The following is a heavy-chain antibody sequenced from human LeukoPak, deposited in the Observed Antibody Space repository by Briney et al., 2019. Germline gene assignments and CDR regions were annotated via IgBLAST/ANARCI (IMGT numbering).Heavy chain of an antibody. J-gene: IGHJ3*02. V-gene: IGHV1-69*13. CDR3: ARVNIVVVTRINAFDI. CDR2: IIPIFGTA. D-gene: IGHD2-21*02. Sequence: SVKVSCKASGYTFTSYAMNWVRQAPGQGLEWMGGIIPIFGTANYAQKFQGRVTITADESTSTAYMELSSLRSEDTAVYYCARVNIVVVTRINAFDIWGQGTMVTVSS. CDR1: GYTFTSYA.